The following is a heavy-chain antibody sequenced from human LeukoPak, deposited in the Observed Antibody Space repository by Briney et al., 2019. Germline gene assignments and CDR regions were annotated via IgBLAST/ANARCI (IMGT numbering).Heavy chain of an antibody. V-gene: IGHV1-69*05. CDR3: ARGGNHDYGDYLLDY. J-gene: IGHJ4*02. D-gene: IGHD4-17*01. Sequence: ASVKVSCKASGGTFSSYAISWVRQAPGQGLEWMGRIIPIFGTANYAQKFQGRVTITTDESTSTAYMELSSLRSEDTAVYYCARGGNHDYGDYLLDYWGPGTLVTVSS. CDR2: IIPIFGTA. CDR1: GGTFSSYA.